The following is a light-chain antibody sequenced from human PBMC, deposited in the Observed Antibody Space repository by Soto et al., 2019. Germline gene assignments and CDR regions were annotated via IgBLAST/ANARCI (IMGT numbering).Light chain of an antibody. Sequence: EIVLTQSPGTLSLSPGERAILSCRASQSVSSNYLAWYQQKPGQAPRLLILGASHRATGIPDRFSGSGSGTDFTLTISRLEPEDFAVYYCQQDGGSPPITFGQGTRLGIK. CDR3: QQDGGSPPIT. J-gene: IGKJ5*01. V-gene: IGKV3-20*01. CDR2: GAS. CDR1: QSVSSNY.